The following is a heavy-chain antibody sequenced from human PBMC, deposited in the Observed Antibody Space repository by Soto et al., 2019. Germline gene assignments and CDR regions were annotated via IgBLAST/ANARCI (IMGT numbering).Heavy chain of an antibody. Sequence: GGSLRLSCAASGFTFSSYAMSWVRQAPGKGLEWVSAISGSGGSTYYADSVKGRFTISRDNSKNTLYLQMNSLRAEDTAVYYCAKDSRPPTYYDFWSGYSDYWGQGTLVTVSS. CDR2: ISGSGGST. V-gene: IGHV3-23*01. CDR1: GFTFSSYA. CDR3: AKDSRPPTYYDFWSGYSDY. J-gene: IGHJ4*02. D-gene: IGHD3-3*01.